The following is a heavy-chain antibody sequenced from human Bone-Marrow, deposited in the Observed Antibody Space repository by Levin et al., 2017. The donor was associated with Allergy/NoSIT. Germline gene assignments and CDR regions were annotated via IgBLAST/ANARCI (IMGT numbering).Heavy chain of an antibody. V-gene: IGHV1-2*02. D-gene: IGHD6-19*01. Sequence: GESLKISCKASGYTFTGYYMHWVRQAPGQGLEWMGWINPNSGGTNYAQKFQGRVTMTRDTSISTAYMELSRLRSDDTAVYYCARAVGIAVAGTGYWGQGTLVTVSS. CDR2: INPNSGGT. CDR1: GYTFTGYY. J-gene: IGHJ4*02. CDR3: ARAVGIAVAGTGY.